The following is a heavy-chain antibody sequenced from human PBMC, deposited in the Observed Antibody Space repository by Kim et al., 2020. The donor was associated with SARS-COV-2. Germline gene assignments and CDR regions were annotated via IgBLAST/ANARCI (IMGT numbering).Heavy chain of an antibody. CDR2: IGGTSNYI. J-gene: IGHJ6*02. D-gene: IGHD2-2*01. V-gene: IGHV3-21*01. CDR1: GFGFDTHS. CDR3: ARGGYCSSTSCYFYYYALDI. Sequence: GGSLRLSCAASGFGFDTHSMNWVRQAPGKGLEWVSSIGGTSNYIYYADSVKGRFTISRDNAKNSLFLQMNSLRAKDTAVYYCARGGYCSSTSCYFYYYALDIWGQGTTVTVSS.